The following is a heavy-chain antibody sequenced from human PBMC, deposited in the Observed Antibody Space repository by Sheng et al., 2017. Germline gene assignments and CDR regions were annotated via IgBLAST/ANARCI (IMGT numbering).Heavy chain of an antibody. CDR1: GGTFSSYT. CDR2: IIPILGIA. J-gene: IGHJ6*03. Sequence: QVQLVQSGAEVKKPGSSVKVSCKASGGTFSSYTISWVRQAPGQGLEWMGRIIPILGIANYAQKFQGRVTITADKSTSTAYMELSSLRSEDTAVYYCARVGSSSHEKYYYYYYMDVWGKGTDGHRLL. V-gene: IGHV1-69*02. CDR3: ARVGSSSHEKYYYYYYMDV. D-gene: IGHD6-6*01.